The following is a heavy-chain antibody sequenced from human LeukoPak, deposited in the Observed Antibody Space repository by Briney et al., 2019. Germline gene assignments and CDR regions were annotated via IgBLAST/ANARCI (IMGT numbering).Heavy chain of an antibody. CDR3: ARTITMVRGAAYDGMDV. Sequence: SETLSLICAVSGGSISSGGYSWSWIRQPPGKGLEWIGYIYHSGSTYYNPSLKSRVTISVDRSKNQFSLKLSSVTAADTAVYYCARTITMVRGAAYDGMDVWGQGTTVTVSS. V-gene: IGHV4-30-2*01. D-gene: IGHD3-10*01. CDR2: IYHSGST. CDR1: GGSISSGGYS. J-gene: IGHJ6*02.